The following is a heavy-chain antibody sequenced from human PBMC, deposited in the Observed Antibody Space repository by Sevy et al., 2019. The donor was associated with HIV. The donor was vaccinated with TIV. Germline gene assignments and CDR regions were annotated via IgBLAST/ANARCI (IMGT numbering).Heavy chain of an antibody. D-gene: IGHD2-2*03. CDR2: IWYDGSNK. Sequence: GGSLRLSCAASGFTFSSYGMHWVRQAPGKGLEWVAVIWYDGSNKYYADSVKGRFTISRDNSKNTLYLQMNSLRAEDTAVYYCARDGYCSSTSCYYYYGMDVWGQWTTVTVSS. CDR3: ARDGYCSSTSCYYYYGMDV. V-gene: IGHV3-33*01. CDR1: GFTFSSYG. J-gene: IGHJ6*02.